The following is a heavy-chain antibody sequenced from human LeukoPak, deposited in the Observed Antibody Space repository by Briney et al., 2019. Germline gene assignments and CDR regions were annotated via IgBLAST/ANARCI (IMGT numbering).Heavy chain of an antibody. CDR2: IYSGGST. D-gene: IGHD3-10*01. Sequence: GGSLRLSCAASGFTVSSNYMSWVRQAPGKGLDWVSVIYSGGSTYYADSVKGRFTISRDNSKNTLYLQMNSLRAEDTAVYYCAKDGGVWFGESNDYWGQGTLVTVSS. CDR1: GFTVSSNY. CDR3: AKDGGVWFGESNDY. J-gene: IGHJ4*02. V-gene: IGHV3-53*01.